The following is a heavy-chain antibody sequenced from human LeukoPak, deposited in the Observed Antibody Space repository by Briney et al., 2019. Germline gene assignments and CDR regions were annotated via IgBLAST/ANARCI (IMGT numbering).Heavy chain of an antibody. D-gene: IGHD3-10*01. J-gene: IGHJ4*02. CDR1: GGSISSNNYY. CDR2: IDYSGST. Sequence: SETLSLTCSVSGGSISSNNYYWGWIRQPPGTGLEWIANIDYSGSTYYNPSLKSRVTISVDTSKNQFFLKVTSVTAADTAVYYCARGSDTWGPFDYWGQGTLVTVSS. CDR3: ARGSDTWGPFDY. V-gene: IGHV4-39*01.